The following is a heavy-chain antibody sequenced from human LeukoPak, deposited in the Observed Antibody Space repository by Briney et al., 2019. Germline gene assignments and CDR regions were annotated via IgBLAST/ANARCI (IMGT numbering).Heavy chain of an antibody. CDR3: ARDQGERHAFDI. Sequence: ASVKVSCKASGYTFTSYDINWVRQATGQGLEWMGWMNPNSGNTGYAQKFQGRVTMTRNTSISTAYMELSSLRSEDTAVYYCARDQGERHAFDIWGQGTMVTVSS. CDR2: MNPNSGNT. V-gene: IGHV1-8*01. J-gene: IGHJ3*02. CDR1: GYTFTSYD. D-gene: IGHD3-10*01.